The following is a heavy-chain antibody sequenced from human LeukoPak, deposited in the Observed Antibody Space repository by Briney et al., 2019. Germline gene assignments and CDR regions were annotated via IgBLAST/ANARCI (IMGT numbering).Heavy chain of an antibody. J-gene: IGHJ1*01. CDR3: AKSRQWLEYFQH. CDR2: ISGSGGST. CDR1: GFTFGSYA. D-gene: IGHD6-19*01. V-gene: IGHV3-23*01. Sequence: PGGSLRLSCAASGFTFGSYAMSWVRQAPGKGLEWVSAISGSGGSTYYADSVKGRFTISRDNSKNTLCLQMNGLRAEDTAVYYCAKSRQWLEYFQHWGQGTLVTVSS.